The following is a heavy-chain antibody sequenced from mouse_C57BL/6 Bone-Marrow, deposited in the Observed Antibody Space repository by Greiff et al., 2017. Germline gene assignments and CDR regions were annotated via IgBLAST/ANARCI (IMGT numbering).Heavy chain of an antibody. J-gene: IGHJ4*01. CDR2: IYPGSGST. CDR3: ARKSNYPYAMDY. CDR1: GYTFTSYW. V-gene: IGHV1-55*01. Sequence: VQLQQPGAELVKPGASVQMSCKASGYTFTSYWITWVKQRPGQGLEWIGDIYPGSGSTNYNEKFKSKATLTVDTSSSTAYMQLSSLTSEDSAVYYCARKSNYPYAMDYWGQGTSVTVSS. D-gene: IGHD2-5*01.